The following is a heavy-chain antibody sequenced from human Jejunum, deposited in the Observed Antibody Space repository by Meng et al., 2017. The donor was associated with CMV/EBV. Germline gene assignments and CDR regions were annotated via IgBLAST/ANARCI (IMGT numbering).Heavy chain of an antibody. CDR2: INPNNGDT. D-gene: IGHD1-26*01. CDR1: GYTFTDNV. J-gene: IGHJ5*02. V-gene: IGHV1-2*02. CDR3: GRGVGSIDPRFGP. Sequence: SGYTFTDNVIHWVRQAPGQGLEWMGWINPNNGDTSYAQKFQGRVTMTRDKSITTVYMDLNRLTSDDTAFYYCGRGVGSIDPRFGPWCQGTLVTVSS.